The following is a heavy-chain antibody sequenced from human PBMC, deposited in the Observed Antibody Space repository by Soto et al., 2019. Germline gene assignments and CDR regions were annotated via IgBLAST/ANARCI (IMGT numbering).Heavy chain of an antibody. J-gene: IGHJ4*02. Sequence: QAHLVQSGPEVKKPGASVKVSCKGSGYIFTSYGSAWVRQAPGQGLEWMGWISAHKGNTEYAQKFQGRVTVTRDTSTSTAYLELRSLRADDTALYDCARGRYGDYWGQGALVTVSS. V-gene: IGHV1-18*01. CDR1: GYIFTSYG. CDR2: ISAHKGNT. CDR3: ARGRYGDY. D-gene: IGHD4-17*01.